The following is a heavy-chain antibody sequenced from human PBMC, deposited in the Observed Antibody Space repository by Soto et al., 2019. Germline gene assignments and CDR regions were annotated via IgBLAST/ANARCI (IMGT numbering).Heavy chain of an antibody. CDR2: TYHSGTT. Sequence: PSETLSITCAVSGDSINNSHWWSWVRQTPGKGLEWIGETYHSGTTNYNPSLKTRVTISIDKSKNQFSLKMNSVTAADTAVYYCAREVNSSPARGPNWFDPWGQGTLVTVSS. V-gene: IGHV4-4*02. CDR3: AREVNSSPARGPNWFDP. J-gene: IGHJ5*02. D-gene: IGHD6-13*01. CDR1: GDSINNSHW.